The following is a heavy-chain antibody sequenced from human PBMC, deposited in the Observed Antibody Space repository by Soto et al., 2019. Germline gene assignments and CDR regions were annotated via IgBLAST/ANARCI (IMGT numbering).Heavy chain of an antibody. CDR3: ARDGPFGIVGATYAFDI. V-gene: IGHV4-61*01. Sequence: QVQLQESGPGLVKPSETLSLTCTVSGGSVSSGSYYWSWIRQPPGKGLEWLGFIDYSGSTNYNPALKSRVTISVDTSKNRFSLKLSSVTAAYADVYYCARDGPFGIVGATYAFDICGQGTMVTVSS. D-gene: IGHD1-26*01. CDR1: GGSVSSGSYY. CDR2: IDYSGST. J-gene: IGHJ3*02.